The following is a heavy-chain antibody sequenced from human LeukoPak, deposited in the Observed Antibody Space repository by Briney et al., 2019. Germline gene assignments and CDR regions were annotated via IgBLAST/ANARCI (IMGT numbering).Heavy chain of an antibody. D-gene: IGHD3-3*01. V-gene: IGHV3-74*01. CDR3: ARVRTIFGVAHFDS. CDR1: GFTSSSYW. Sequence: GGSLRLSCAASGFTSSSYWMHWVRQAPGKGLVWVSRINSDGSTTNYADSVKGRFTISRDNAKNTLYLQMNSLRAEDTAVYYCARVRTIFGVAHFDSWGQGTLVTVSS. CDR2: INSDGSTT. J-gene: IGHJ4*02.